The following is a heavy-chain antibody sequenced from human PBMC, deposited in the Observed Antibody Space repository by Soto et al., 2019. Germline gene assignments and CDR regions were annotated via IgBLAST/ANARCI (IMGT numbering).Heavy chain of an antibody. D-gene: IGHD3-3*01. CDR3: ARPSYDFWSGYRSIRAFDI. Sequence: PGESLKISCKGSGYSFTSYWIGWVRQMPGKGLEWMGIIYPGDSDTRYSPSFQGQVTISADKSISTAYLQWSSLKASDTAMYYCARPSYDFWSGYRSIRAFDIWGQGTMVTVSS. CDR1: GYSFTSYW. CDR2: IYPGDSDT. V-gene: IGHV5-51*01. J-gene: IGHJ3*02.